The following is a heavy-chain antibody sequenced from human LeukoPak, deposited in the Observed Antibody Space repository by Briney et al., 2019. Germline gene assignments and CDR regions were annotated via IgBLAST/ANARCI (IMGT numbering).Heavy chain of an antibody. J-gene: IGHJ5*02. CDR2: MNPHSGDT. Sequence: ASVNVSCKASGYTFTSYAMNWVRQAPGQGLEWMGWMNPHSGDTGYTQKFQDRVTMTRDTSISTAYMELSSLTFDDTAVYYCARAPSRNSGSFNNFNWFDPWGQGTLVAVSS. CDR3: ARAPSRNSGSFNNFNWFDP. CDR1: GYTFTSYA. V-gene: IGHV1-8*02. D-gene: IGHD3-10*01.